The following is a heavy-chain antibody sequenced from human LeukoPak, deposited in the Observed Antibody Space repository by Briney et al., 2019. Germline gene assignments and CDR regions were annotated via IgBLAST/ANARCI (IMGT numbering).Heavy chain of an antibody. V-gene: IGHV4-39*02. J-gene: IGHJ4*02. CDR1: GGSISSSSYY. D-gene: IGHD3-22*01. Sequence: ASETLSLTCTVSGGSISSSSYYWGWIRQPPGKGLEWIGSIYYSGSTYYNPSLKSRVTISVDTSKNQFSLKLSSVTAADTAVYYCARDHYYDSSGYYVGLGFDYWGQGTLVTVSS. CDR3: ARDHYYDSSGYYVGLGFDY. CDR2: IYYSGST.